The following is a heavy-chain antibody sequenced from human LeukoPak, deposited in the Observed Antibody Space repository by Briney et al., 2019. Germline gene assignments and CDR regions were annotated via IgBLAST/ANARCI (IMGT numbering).Heavy chain of an antibody. CDR1: GYTLTEIS. CDR3: ATYDYDYVWGSYRFDY. D-gene: IGHD3-16*02. CDR2: FDPEDGET. J-gene: IGHJ4*02. V-gene: IGHV1-24*01. Sequence: ASVKVSCKVSGYTLTEISMHWVRQAPGKGLEWMGGFDPEDGETIYAQKFQGRVTMTEDTSTDTAYMELSSLRSGDTAVYYCATYDYDYVWGSYRFDYWGQGTLVTVSS.